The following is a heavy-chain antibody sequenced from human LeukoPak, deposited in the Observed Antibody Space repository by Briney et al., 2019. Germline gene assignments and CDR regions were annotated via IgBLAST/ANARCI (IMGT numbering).Heavy chain of an antibody. J-gene: IGHJ3*02. CDR3: TRPIPVDSGDGVSGWSDDAFDI. V-gene: IGHV3-73*01. CDR2: IRSKANSYAT. CDR1: GFTFSGSA. D-gene: IGHD6-19*01. Sequence: PGGSLKLSCAASGFTFSGSAMHWVRQASGKGLEWVGRIRSKANSYATAYAASVKGRFTISRDDSKNTAYLQMNSLKTEDTAVYYCTRPIPVDSGDGVSGWSDDAFDIWGQGTMVTVSS.